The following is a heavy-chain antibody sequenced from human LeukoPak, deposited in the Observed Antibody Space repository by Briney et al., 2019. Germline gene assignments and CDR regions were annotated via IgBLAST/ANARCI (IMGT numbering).Heavy chain of an antibody. CDR2: IYYSGST. J-gene: IGHJ4*02. CDR3: ARDQGYIPY. V-gene: IGHV4-59*01. Sequence: SETLSLTCSVSGGSISSYYWSWIRQPPGKGLEWIGYIYYSGSTIYNPSLKSRVTMSVDTSQNQFSLKLMSVTAADTAVYFCARDQGYIPYWGQGILDTVSS. D-gene: IGHD2-2*02. CDR1: GGSISSYY.